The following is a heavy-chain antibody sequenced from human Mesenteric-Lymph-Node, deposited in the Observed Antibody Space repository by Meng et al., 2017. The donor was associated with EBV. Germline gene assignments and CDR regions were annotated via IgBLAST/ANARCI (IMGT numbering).Heavy chain of an antibody. V-gene: IGHV6-1*01. CDR3: ARDKYSSGPNPFDY. Sequence: QVQLQQSVPGPVKPSQTLSCTCAISGDSVSSNSAAWNWIRQSPSRGLEWLGRTYYRSKWYNDYAVSVKSRITINPDTSKNQFSLQLNSVTPEDTAVYYCARDKYSSGPNPFDYWGQGTLVTVSS. J-gene: IGHJ4*02. D-gene: IGHD6-19*01. CDR2: TYYRSKWYN. CDR1: GDSVSSNSAA.